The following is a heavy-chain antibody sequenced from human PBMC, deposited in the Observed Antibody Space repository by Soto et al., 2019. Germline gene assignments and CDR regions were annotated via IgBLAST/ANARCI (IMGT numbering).Heavy chain of an antibody. Sequence: ASVKVSCKASGYTFTSYGISWVRQAPGQGLEWMGWISAYNGNTNYAQKLQGRVTMTTDTSTSTAYMELRSLRSDDTAVYYCARDRLVSGSDFRRGYQFSDDYYFDHWGQGTLVTVSS. CDR2: ISAYNGNT. CDR3: ARDRLVSGSDFRRGYQFSDDYYFDH. J-gene: IGHJ4*02. CDR1: GYTFTSYG. V-gene: IGHV1-18*01. D-gene: IGHD3-3*01.